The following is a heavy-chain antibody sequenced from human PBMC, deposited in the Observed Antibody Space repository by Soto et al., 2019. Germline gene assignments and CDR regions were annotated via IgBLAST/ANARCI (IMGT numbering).Heavy chain of an antibody. CDR1: GGSTSSGGFY. CDR2: IYYSGIS. V-gene: IGHV4-31*03. CDR3: ARNGYTYGMDV. J-gene: IGHJ6*02. D-gene: IGHD5-18*01. Sequence: SETLSLPCTVSGGSTSSGGFYWSWIRQHPGKGLEWIGYIYYSGISYYNPSLKSRVSISLDTSRNQFSMTLNSVTAADTAVYYCARNGYTYGMDVWGQGATVTVSS.